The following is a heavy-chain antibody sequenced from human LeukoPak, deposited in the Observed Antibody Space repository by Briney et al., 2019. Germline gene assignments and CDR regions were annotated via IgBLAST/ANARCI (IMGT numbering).Heavy chain of an antibody. D-gene: IGHD3-3*01. CDR2: INTNTGNP. CDR3: AXXXXXWSAYYYMDV. CDR1: XXTFTNYT. Sequence: AXXXTFTNYTMNWVRQAPGQGLEWMGWINTNTGNPTYAQGFTGRFVFSLDTSVSTAYLQISSLKAEDTAVYYCAXXXXXWSAYYYMDVWGKGTTVTVSS. J-gene: IGHJ6*03. V-gene: IGHV7-4-1*02.